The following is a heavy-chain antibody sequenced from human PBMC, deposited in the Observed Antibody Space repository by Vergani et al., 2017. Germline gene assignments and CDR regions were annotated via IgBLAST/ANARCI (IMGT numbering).Heavy chain of an antibody. D-gene: IGHD3-10*01. CDR1: GGSISSSSYY. CDR2: IYYSGST. V-gene: IGHV4-39*01. J-gene: IGHJ4*02. CDR3: ASWGYYYGSGSYFRYPLYFDY. Sequence: QLQLQESGPGLVKPSETLSLTCTVSGGSISSSSYYWGWIRQPPGKGLEWIGSIYYSGSTYYNPSLKSRVTISVDTSKNQFSLKLSSVTAADTAVYYCASWGYYYGSGSYFRYPLYFDYWGQGTLVTVSS.